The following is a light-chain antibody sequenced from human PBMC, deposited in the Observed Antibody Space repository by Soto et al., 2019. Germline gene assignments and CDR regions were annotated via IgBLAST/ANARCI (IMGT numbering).Light chain of an antibody. CDR2: GTS. CDR3: QQYGNSPIT. CDR1: ERISSAY. Sequence: EVVLTQSPGTLSLSRGERATLSCRASERISSAYLGWYQQKPGQAPRLLIYGTSSRATCIPDRFSGSGTGTDFTLTIRTLEPEDFAVYYCQQYGNSPITFGQGTRLEIK. V-gene: IGKV3-20*01. J-gene: IGKJ5*01.